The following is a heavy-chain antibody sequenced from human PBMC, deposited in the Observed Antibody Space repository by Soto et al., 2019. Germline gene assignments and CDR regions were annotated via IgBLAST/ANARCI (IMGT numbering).Heavy chain of an antibody. CDR1: GFTFSSCA. CDR2: ISYDGSSK. D-gene: IGHD3-10*01. J-gene: IGHJ6*02. Sequence: GGSLRLSCAASGFTFSSCAMHWARQAPGKGLEWVAVISYDGSSKYYADSVKGRFTISRDNSKNTLYLQMNSLGAEDTAVYYCARVLGGVGLYGSGSVGKNYYYYGMDVWGQGTLVTVSS. CDR3: ARVLGGVGLYGSGSVGKNYYYYGMDV. V-gene: IGHV3-30-3*01.